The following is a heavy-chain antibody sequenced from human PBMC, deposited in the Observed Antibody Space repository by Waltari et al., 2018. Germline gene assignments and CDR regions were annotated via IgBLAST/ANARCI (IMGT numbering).Heavy chain of an antibody. J-gene: IGHJ5*02. Sequence: QLQLQESGPGLVQPSETLSLTCPVSGGSFSSSSYYWGWLGQPPGQGLEWIGSIYYSGSTYYNPSLKSRVTISVDTSQNQFSLKLSSVTAADTAVYYCARGITGTTSWFDPWGQGTLVTVSS. CDR1: GGSFSSSSYY. V-gene: IGHV4-39*07. D-gene: IGHD1-7*01. CDR3: ARGITGTTSWFDP. CDR2: IYYSGST.